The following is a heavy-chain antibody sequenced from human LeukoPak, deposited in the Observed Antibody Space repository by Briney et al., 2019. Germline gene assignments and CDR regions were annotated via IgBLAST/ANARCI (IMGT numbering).Heavy chain of an antibody. Sequence: PSETLSLTCTVSGGSISSYYWSWIRQPPGKGLEWIGNIYDSGSTNYNPSLKSRVTISVDTSKNQFSLKLSSVTAADTAVYYCARDQLAAGYYYYGMDVWGQGTTVTVSS. CDR1: GGSISSYY. CDR3: ARDQLAAGYYYYGMDV. J-gene: IGHJ6*02. D-gene: IGHD6-13*01. V-gene: IGHV4-59*01. CDR2: IYDSGST.